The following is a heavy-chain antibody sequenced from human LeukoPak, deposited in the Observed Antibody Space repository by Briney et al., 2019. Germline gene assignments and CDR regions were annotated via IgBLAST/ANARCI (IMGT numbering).Heavy chain of an antibody. CDR3: TRGNAN. CDR2: ISYSGST. J-gene: IGHJ4*02. Sequence: SEALSLTCTVSGGSINSYYWSWIRQPPGKGLEWIGYISYSGSTNYNPSLKSRVTISVDTSKNQFFLKLSSVTAADTALYYCTRGNANWGQGTLVTVSS. V-gene: IGHV4-59*01. CDR1: GGSINSYY.